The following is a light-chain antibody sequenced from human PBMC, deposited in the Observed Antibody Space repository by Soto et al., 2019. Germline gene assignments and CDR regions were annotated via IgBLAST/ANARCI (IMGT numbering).Light chain of an antibody. CDR2: NYN. Sequence: QSVLTQPPSASGAPGQWVTISCSGTSSNIETTSVNWYHQLPGTPPKLLIYNYNQRPSGVPDRFSGAKSGTSASLAISGLQSEDEADYYCAAWDDILKGVGFGGGTQLTVL. V-gene: IGLV1-44*01. CDR3: AAWDDILKGVG. J-gene: IGLJ2*01. CDR1: SSNIETTS.